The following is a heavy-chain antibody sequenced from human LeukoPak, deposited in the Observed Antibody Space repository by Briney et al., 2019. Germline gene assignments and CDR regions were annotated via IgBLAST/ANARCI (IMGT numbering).Heavy chain of an antibody. Sequence: GGSLKLSCAASRFTVSNNYMSWVRQAPGKGLEWVSVIYSGGSTYYADSVKGRFTISRHNSKNTLYLQMNSLRAEDTAVYYCAREVYDSSGYHFDYWGQGTLATVSS. CDR2: IYSGGST. V-gene: IGHV3-53*04. D-gene: IGHD3-22*01. J-gene: IGHJ4*02. CDR3: AREVYDSSGYHFDY. CDR1: RFTVSNNY.